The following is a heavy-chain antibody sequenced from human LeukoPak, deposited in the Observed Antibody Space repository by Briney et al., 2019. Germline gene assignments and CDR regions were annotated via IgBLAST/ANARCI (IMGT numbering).Heavy chain of an antibody. CDR2: IRIKADSYTT. CDR1: GFTFSGSA. J-gene: IGHJ4*02. CDR3: RAAADLNDY. D-gene: IGHD6-13*01. V-gene: IGHV3-73*01. Sequence: QPGGSLKLSCAASGFTFSGSAMHWVRQASGKGLEWLGRIRIKADSYTTAYAASVKGRFIVSRDDSRNTAYLQMNSLKTEDTAVYYCRAAADLNDYWGQGTLVTVSS.